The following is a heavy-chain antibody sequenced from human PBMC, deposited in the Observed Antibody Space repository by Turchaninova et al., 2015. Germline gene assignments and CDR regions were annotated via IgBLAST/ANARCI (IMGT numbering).Heavy chain of an antibody. D-gene: IGHD4-11*01. Sequence: PGRSLRLSCTASGFTFGAYAMSWVRQVPEKGLAWVGFIRSKAYGGTTEYAASGKGRFTISRDDSKSIDYPQMNRLKTEDTAVYYCTRGYDYSLTLYYYYYYMDVWGKGTTVTVSS. CDR3: TRGYDYSLTLYYYYYYMDV. CDR2: IRSKAYGGTT. V-gene: IGHV3-49*04. J-gene: IGHJ6*03. CDR1: GFTFGAYA.